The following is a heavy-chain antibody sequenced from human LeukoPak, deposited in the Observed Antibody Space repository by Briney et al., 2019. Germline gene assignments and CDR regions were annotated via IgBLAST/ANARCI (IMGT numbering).Heavy chain of an antibody. CDR3: ARDGVVPAAIRADLYFDL. J-gene: IGHJ2*01. CDR1: GGSISSSSFN. Sequence: AETLCLTCTVSGGSISSSSFNWVCIPPPPGQGLEWIVSLDYSGSTYYNPSLKSRVTISVDTSNNQFSLKLSSVTAADTAVYYCARDGVVPAAIRADLYFDLWGRGTLVTVSS. D-gene: IGHD2-2*02. V-gene: IGHV4-39*07. CDR2: LDYSGST.